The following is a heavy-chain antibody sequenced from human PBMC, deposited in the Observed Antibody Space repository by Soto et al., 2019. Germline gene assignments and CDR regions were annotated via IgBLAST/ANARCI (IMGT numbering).Heavy chain of an antibody. Sequence: GASVKVSCKASEGTFNSDAIAWVRQAPGQGLEWMGGIIPYYNTLNYAQKFQDRVTITADDSTNTVYMELSSLRSDDTAVYFCASGASHWYPYFFDSWAQGTLVTVSS. CDR1: EGTFNSDA. V-gene: IGHV1-69*13. J-gene: IGHJ4*02. D-gene: IGHD6-13*01. CDR2: IIPYYNTL. CDR3: ASGASHWYPYFFDS.